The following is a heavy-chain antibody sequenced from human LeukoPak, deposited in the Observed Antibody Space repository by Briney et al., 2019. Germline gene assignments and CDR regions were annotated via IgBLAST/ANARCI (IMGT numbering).Heavy chain of an antibody. CDR2: VSRSGDST. Sequence: GGSLRLSCAASGFTLSSYAMSWVRQAPGKGLEWVSGVSRSGDSTYYADSVEGRFTISRDNSKNTLYLQMNSLRAEDTAVYYCAKWRYCSGGSCYPYFDYWGQGTLVTVSS. CDR1: GFTLSSYA. J-gene: IGHJ4*02. D-gene: IGHD2-15*01. CDR3: AKWRYCSGGSCYPYFDY. V-gene: IGHV3-23*01.